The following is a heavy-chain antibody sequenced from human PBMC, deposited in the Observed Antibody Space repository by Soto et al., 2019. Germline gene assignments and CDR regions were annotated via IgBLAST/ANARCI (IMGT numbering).Heavy chain of an antibody. D-gene: IGHD2-2*01. CDR2: VYPGDSDT. CDR1: GYSFTIYW. V-gene: IGHV5-51*01. Sequence: GESVKISCTGSGYSFTIYWIGWVRQMPGKGLEWMGIVYPGDSDTRYSPSFQGQVTISADKSISTAYLQWSSLKASDTAMYYCARPGYCSSTSCQLDYWGQGTLVTVSS. CDR3: ARPGYCSSTSCQLDY. J-gene: IGHJ4*02.